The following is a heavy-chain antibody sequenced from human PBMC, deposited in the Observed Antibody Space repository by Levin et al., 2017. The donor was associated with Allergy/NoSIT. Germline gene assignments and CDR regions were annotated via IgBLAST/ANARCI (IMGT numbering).Heavy chain of an antibody. CDR1: GFTFSSYW. CDR3: AKEDSGSGKFDY. V-gene: IGHV3-7*01. CDR2: IKEDGSAK. D-gene: IGHD1-1*01. J-gene: IGHJ4*02. Sequence: GGSLRLSCEVSGFTFSSYWMSWFRQAPGKGPEWVANIKEDGSAKSYVDSVKDRFSISRDNAKNSLYLQMNSLRAEDTAMYYCAKEDSGSGKFDYWGQGTLVTVSS.